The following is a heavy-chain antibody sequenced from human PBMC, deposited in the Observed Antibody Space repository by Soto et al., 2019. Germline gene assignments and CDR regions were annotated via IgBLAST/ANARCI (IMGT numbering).Heavy chain of an antibody. J-gene: IGHJ6*03. CDR3: ARGVVVVAATGKNYYYYYYMDV. V-gene: IGHV4-34*01. Sequence: SETLSLTCAVYGGSFSGYYWSWIRQPPWKGLEWIGEINHSGSTNYNPSLKSRVTISVDTSKNQFSLKLSSVTAADTAVYYCARGVVVVAATGKNYYYYYYMDVWGKGTTVTVPS. D-gene: IGHD2-15*01. CDR1: GGSFSGYY. CDR2: INHSGST.